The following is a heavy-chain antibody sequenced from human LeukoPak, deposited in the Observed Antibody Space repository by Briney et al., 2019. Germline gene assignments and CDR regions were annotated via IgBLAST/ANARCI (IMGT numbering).Heavy chain of an antibody. J-gene: IGHJ4*02. CDR2: INPDGSNM. CDR1: GFSFSSYW. CDR3: VSGLQWLY. D-gene: IGHD6-19*01. V-gene: IGHV3-7*01. Sequence: GGSLRLSCAASGFSFSSYWMSWVRQAPGKGLEWVANINPDGSNMLYVDSVKGRFTISRDNAKNSLYLQVNNLRAEDTAVYFCVSGLQWLYWGQGTLVTVSS.